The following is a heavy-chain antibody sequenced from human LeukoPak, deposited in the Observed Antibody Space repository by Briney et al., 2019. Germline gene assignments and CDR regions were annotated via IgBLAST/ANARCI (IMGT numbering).Heavy chain of an antibody. Sequence: GGSLRLSCAASGFTFSSYAMSWVRQAPGKGLEWVSAISGSGGSTYYADSVKGRFTISRDNSKNTLYLQMNSLRAEDTAVYYCAKKGNDIVGATKAYYYYYMDVWGKGTTVTVSS. V-gene: IGHV3-23*01. CDR2: ISGSGGST. CDR3: AKKGNDIVGATKAYYYYYMDV. CDR1: GFTFSSYA. J-gene: IGHJ6*03. D-gene: IGHD1-26*01.